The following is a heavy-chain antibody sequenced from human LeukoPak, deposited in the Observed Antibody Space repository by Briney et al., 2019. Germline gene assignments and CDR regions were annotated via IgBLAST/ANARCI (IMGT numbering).Heavy chain of an antibody. V-gene: IGHV3-23*01. J-gene: IGHJ4*02. CDR3: AKTVEDTTYFDH. Sequence: GGSLRLSCAASGFTFSKYAINWVRQAPGKGLEWVSATSPGGTTTFYADSVKGRFTISRDNSKSTLFLQMNSLRVEDTAVYYCAKTVEDTTYFDHWGQGTLVTVSS. D-gene: IGHD1-26*01. CDR1: GFTFSKYA. CDR2: TSPGGTTT.